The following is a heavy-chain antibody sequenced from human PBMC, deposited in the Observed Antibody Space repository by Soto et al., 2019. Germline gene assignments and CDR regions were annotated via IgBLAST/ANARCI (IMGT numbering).Heavy chain of an antibody. CDR3: ARAVATPPAFDY. D-gene: IGHD5-12*01. J-gene: IGHJ4*02. CDR2: IIPIFGTA. V-gene: IGHV1-69*13. CDR1: GGTFSSYA. Sequence: SVKVSCKASGGTFSSYAISWVRQAPGQGLEWMGGIIPIFGTANYAQKFQGRVTITADESTSTAYMELSSLRSEDMAVYYCARAVATPPAFDYWGQGTLVTVSS.